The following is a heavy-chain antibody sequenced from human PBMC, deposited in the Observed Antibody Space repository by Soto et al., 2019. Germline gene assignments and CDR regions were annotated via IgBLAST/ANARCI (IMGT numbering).Heavy chain of an antibody. V-gene: IGHV1-18*04. CDR1: GYTFTNFG. J-gene: IGHJ4*02. Sequence: QVHLVQSGAVVENPGASVKVSCKASGYTFTNFGINWVRQAPGQGLEWMGWITPYNGNANYPQKHQDRLTITTDTSTNPVYLQLRSLRSDDPAVYFCARARMFSGAHPDYWGQGTRVTVSS. D-gene: IGHD1-26*01. CDR2: ITPYNGNA. CDR3: ARARMFSGAHPDY.